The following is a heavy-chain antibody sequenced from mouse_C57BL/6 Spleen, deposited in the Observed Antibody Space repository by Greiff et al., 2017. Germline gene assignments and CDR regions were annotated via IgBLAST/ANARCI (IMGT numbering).Heavy chain of an antibody. J-gene: IGHJ4*01. CDR2: IDPSDSYT. CDR3: ARSDGSFYYDAMDY. Sequence: QVQLQQPGAELVMPGASVKLSCKASGYTFTSYWMHWVKQRPGQGLEWIGEIDPSDSYTNYNQKFKGKSTLTVDKSSSTASMQLSSLTSEDSAVYHCARSDGSFYYDAMDYWGQGTSVTVSS. D-gene: IGHD2-3*01. V-gene: IGHV1-69*01. CDR1: GYTFTSYW.